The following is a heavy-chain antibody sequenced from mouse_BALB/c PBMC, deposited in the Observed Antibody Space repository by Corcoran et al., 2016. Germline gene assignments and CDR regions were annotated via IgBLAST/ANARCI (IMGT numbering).Heavy chain of an antibody. CDR3: AREPYAMDY. CDR2: INTYTGEP. J-gene: IGHJ4*01. V-gene: IGHV9-3-1*01. CDR1: GYTFTNYG. Sequence: QIQLVQSGPELKKPGETVNISCKASGYTFTNYGMNWVTQAPGKGLKWMGWINTYTGEPTYADDFKGRFAFSLETSASTAYLQINNLKNEDTATYFCAREPYAMDYWGQGTSVTVSS.